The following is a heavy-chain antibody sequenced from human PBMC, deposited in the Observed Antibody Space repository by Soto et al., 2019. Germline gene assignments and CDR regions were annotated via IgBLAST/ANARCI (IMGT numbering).Heavy chain of an antibody. Sequence: GGSLRLSCAASGFSFSSYGMHWVHQAPGKGLEWVAVIWYDGSNKYYADSVKGRFTISRDNSQNTLYLQMNGLRAEDTAVYYCAKSVVRGVTPFDYWGQGTLVTVSS. J-gene: IGHJ4*02. CDR1: GFSFSSYG. V-gene: IGHV3-30*02. D-gene: IGHD3-10*01. CDR2: IWYDGSNK. CDR3: AKSVVRGVTPFDY.